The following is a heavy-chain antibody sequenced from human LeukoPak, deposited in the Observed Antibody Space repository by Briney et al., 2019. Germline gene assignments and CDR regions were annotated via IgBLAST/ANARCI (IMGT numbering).Heavy chain of an antibody. J-gene: IGHJ5*02. CDR1: GGSISTTNYY. V-gene: IGHV4-39*01. Sequence: SETLSLTCTVYGGSISTTNYYWGWPRQPPGRDLEWIGSIYSSGNTYYNPSLESRVTISVDTSKNQLSLKLTSATAADTSVYYCARHSGLRSPFDPWGQGTLVTVSS. D-gene: IGHD3-3*01. CDR3: ARHSGLRSPFDP. CDR2: IYSSGNT.